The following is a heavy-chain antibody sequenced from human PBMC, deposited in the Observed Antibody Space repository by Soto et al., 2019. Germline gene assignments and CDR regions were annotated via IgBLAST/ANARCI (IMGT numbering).Heavy chain of an antibody. D-gene: IGHD3-3*01. V-gene: IGHV1-69*06. Sequence: SVKVSWKASGGTFSSYAISWVRQAPGQGLEWMGGIIPIFGTANYAQKFQGRVTITADKSTSTAYMELSSLRSEDTAVYYCARDGRSITIFGVAQRFDYWGQGTLVTVSS. CDR2: IIPIFGTA. CDR1: GGTFSSYA. CDR3: ARDGRSITIFGVAQRFDY. J-gene: IGHJ4*02.